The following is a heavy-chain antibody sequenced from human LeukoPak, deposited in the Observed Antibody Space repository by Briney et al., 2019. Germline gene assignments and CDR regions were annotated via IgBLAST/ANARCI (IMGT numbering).Heavy chain of an antibody. CDR2: IIPIFGTA. V-gene: IGHV1-69*13. CDR3: ASRCGSTSCYTGFQH. J-gene: IGHJ1*01. D-gene: IGHD2-2*02. Sequence: ASVKVSCKASGGTFSSYAISWVRQAPGQGLEWMGGIIPIFGTANYAQKFQGRVTITADESTSTAYMELSSLRSEDTAVHYCASRCGSTSCYTGFQHWGQGTLVTVSS. CDR1: GGTFSSYA.